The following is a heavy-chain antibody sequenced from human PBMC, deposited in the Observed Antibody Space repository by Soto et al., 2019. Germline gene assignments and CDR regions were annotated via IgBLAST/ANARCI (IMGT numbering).Heavy chain of an antibody. D-gene: IGHD6-13*01. CDR1: GGTFSSYA. J-gene: IGHJ6*02. V-gene: IGHV1-69*13. CDR3: ASSHLGQQQSYYYYYGMDV. Sequence: SAKVSCKASGGTFSSYAISWVRQAPGQGLEWMGGIIPIFGTANYAQKFQGRVTITADESTSTAYMELSSLRSEDTAVYYCASSHLGQQQSYYYYYGMDVWGQ. CDR2: IIPIFGTA.